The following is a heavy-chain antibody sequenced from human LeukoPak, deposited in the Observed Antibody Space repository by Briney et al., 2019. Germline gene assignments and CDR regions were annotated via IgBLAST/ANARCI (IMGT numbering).Heavy chain of an antibody. Sequence: PGGSLRLSCAASGFTVSSNYMSWVRQAPGKGLEWVSVIYSGGSTYYADSVKGRFTISRENASNSLYLQMNSLRAGDTAMYYCARDRAGDFDYWGQGTLVTVSS. CDR2: IYSGGST. D-gene: IGHD6-19*01. V-gene: IGHV3-53*01. CDR3: ARDRAGDFDY. J-gene: IGHJ4*02. CDR1: GFTVSSNY.